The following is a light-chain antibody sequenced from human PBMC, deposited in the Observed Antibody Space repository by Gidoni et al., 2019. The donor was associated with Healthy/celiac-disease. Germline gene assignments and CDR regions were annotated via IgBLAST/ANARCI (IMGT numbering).Light chain of an antibody. CDR2: VAS. CDR3: QQYGSSPWT. J-gene: IGKJ1*01. V-gene: IGKV3-20*01. CDR1: QSVRNSY. Sequence: DIVLTQAQGTLSLSPGERATISCRASQSVRNSYLACYQQKPGQALRLLIYVASSRATGIPDRCSVSVSGTEFTLTISRLEPEDFAVYYCQQYGSSPWTFXQXTKVEIK.